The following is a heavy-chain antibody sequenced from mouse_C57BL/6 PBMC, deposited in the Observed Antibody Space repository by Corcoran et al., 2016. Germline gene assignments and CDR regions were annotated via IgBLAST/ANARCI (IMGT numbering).Heavy chain of an antibody. CDR1: GYSITSGYY. J-gene: IGHJ2*01. CDR3: ASTPLYGSSPDYFDY. CDR2: ISYDGSN. D-gene: IGHD1-1*01. V-gene: IGHV3-6*01. Sequence: DVQLQESGPGLVKPSQSLSLTCSVTGYSITSGYYWNWIRQFPGNKLEWMGYISYDGSNNYHPSLKNRISINRDTTKNQFSLNLNSVTTEYTSTYDSASTPLYGSSPDYFDYWGQGTTPTVSS.